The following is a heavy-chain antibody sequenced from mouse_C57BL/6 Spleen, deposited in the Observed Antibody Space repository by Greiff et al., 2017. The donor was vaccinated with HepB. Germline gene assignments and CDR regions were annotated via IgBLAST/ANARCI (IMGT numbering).Heavy chain of an antibody. V-gene: IGHV1-76*01. Sequence: QVQLQQSGAELVRPGASVKLSCKASGYTFTDYYINWVKQRPGQGLEWIARIYPGSGNTYYNEKFKGKATLTAEKSSSTAYMQLSSLTSEDSAVYFCARHYSNYGYAMDYWGQGTSVTVSS. CDR1: GYTFTDYY. CDR2: IYPGSGNT. D-gene: IGHD2-5*01. CDR3: ARHYSNYGYAMDY. J-gene: IGHJ4*01.